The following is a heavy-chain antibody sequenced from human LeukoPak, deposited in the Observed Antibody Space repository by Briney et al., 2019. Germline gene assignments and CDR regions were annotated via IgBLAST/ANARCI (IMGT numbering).Heavy chain of an antibody. V-gene: IGHV4-30-2*01. Sequence: SQTLSLTCAVSGGSISSGGYSWSWIRQPPGKGLEWIGYIYHSGSTYYNPSLKSRVTISVDRSKNQFSLKLSSVTAADTAVYYCARERVRGELDYWGQGTLVTVSS. CDR3: ARERVRGELDY. CDR2: IYHSGST. J-gene: IGHJ4*02. D-gene: IGHD3-10*01. CDR1: GGSISSGGYS.